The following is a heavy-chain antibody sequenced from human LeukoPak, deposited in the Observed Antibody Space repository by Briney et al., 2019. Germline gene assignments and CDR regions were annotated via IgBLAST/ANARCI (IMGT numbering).Heavy chain of an antibody. D-gene: IGHD5-12*01. J-gene: IGHJ6*03. CDR2: ISAYNGNT. CDR1: GYTFTSYG. V-gene: IGHV1-18*01. CDR3: ARDKGSLAVPSINYYYYYMDV. Sequence: ASVKVSCKASGYTFTSYGISWVRQAPGQGLEWMGWISAYNGNTNYAQKLQGRVTMTTDTSTSTAYMELRSLRSDDTAVYYCARDKGSLAVPSINYYYYYMDVWGKGTTVTVSS.